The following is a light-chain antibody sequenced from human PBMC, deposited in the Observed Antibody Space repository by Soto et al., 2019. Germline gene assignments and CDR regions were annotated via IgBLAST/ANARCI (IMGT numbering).Light chain of an antibody. Sequence: QSVLTQPASVSGSPGQSITISSTGTGSDVGGYNYVSWYQQYPGKSPKVMIYDISNRPSGVSNRFSGSRSGNTASLTISWLQPEDEADYYCVSYTSSRTWVFGGGTKLTVL. CDR1: GSDVGGYNY. CDR2: DIS. CDR3: VSYTSSRTWV. V-gene: IGLV2-14*01. J-gene: IGLJ3*02.